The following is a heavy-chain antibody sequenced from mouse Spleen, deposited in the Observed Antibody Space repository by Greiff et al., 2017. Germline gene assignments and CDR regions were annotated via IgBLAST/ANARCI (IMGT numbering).Heavy chain of an antibody. CDR3: ARNYYDYFDV. CDR1: GYSFTGYY. D-gene: IGHD2-4*01. J-gene: IGHJ1*01. Sequence: VQLQQSGPELVKPGASVKISCKASGYSFTGYYMNWVKQSPEKSLEWIGEINPSNGGTTYNQKFKGKATLTVDKSSSTAYMQLKSLTSEDSAVYYCARNYYDYFDVWGAGTTVTVSS. V-gene: IGHV1-42*01. CDR2: INPSNGGT.